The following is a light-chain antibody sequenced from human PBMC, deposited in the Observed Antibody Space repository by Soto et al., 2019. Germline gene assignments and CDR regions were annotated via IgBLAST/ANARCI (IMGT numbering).Light chain of an antibody. V-gene: IGLV2-8*01. CDR3: SSYAGGARGHVA. J-gene: IGLJ2*01. CDR2: EVT. CDR1: SSDIGAYKY. Sequence: QSALTQPFSASGSPGQSVTISCTGTSSDIGAYKYVSWYQQHPGKAPKLMIYEVTKRPSGVPDRFSASKSGNTASLTVSGLQADDEADYYCSSYAGGARGHVAFGGGTKLTVL.